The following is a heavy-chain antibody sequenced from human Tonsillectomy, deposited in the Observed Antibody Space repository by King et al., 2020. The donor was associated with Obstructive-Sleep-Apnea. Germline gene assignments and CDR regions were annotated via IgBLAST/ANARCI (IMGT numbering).Heavy chain of an antibody. J-gene: IGHJ4*02. V-gene: IGHV4-39*01. CDR3: ARHLNHYYDSSGYFDY. CDR2: SYYSGST. Sequence: LQLQESGPGLVKPSETLSLTCTVSGGSISIGSYDWVWGRQPPGKGLEWIGGSYYSGSTYHNPSLKHRVTIFVDTSKNQFSLKPGSVTAADTAVYYCARHLNHYYDSSGYFDYWGQGTLVTVSS. D-gene: IGHD3-22*01. CDR1: GGSISIGSYD.